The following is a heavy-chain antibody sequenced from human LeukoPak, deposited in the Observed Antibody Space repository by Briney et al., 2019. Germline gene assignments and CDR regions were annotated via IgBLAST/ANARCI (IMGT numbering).Heavy chain of an antibody. CDR2: ISSSGSTI. D-gene: IGHD3-10*02. CDR3: AELGITMIGGV. CDR1: GFTFTNYA. Sequence: GGSLRLSCAASGFTFTNYAMSWVRQAPGKGLEWVSYISSSGSTIYYADSVKGRFTISRDNAKNSLYLQMNSLRAEDTAVYYCAELGITMIGGVWGKGTTVTISS. J-gene: IGHJ6*04. V-gene: IGHV3-48*03.